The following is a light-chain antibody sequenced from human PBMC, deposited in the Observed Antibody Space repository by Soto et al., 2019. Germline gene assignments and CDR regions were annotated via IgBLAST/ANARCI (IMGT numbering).Light chain of an antibody. V-gene: IGLV2-14*01. CDR3: SSYTSSTTLV. CDR2: AVS. CDR1: SSDLDVYNF. J-gene: IGLJ2*01. Sequence: QSALTQPASVSGSPGQSITISCTGSSSDLDVYNFVSWYQQHAGKAPKLMIYAVSNRPSGVSNRFSASKSGNTASLTISGLQAEDEADYYCSSYTSSTTLVFGGGTKVTVL.